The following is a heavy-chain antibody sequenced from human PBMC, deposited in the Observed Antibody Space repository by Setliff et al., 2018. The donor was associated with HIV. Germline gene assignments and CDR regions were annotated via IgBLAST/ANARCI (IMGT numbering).Heavy chain of an antibody. J-gene: IGHJ4*02. CDR1: GFTFSSFG. D-gene: IGHD2-8*01. CDR2: IWYDGSNK. CDR3: ARVRPLGYCSTGACPPDY. V-gene: IGHV3-33*01. Sequence: PGGSLRLSCAASGFTFSSFGMHWVRQAPGKGLEWVSVIWYDGSNKYYGDSVKGRFTISRDNARNSLVLQMNSLRADDTAVYYCARVRPLGYCSTGACPPDYWGQGTLVTVSS.